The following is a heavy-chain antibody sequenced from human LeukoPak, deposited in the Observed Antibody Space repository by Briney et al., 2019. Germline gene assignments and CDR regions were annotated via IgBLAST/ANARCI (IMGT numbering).Heavy chain of an antibody. J-gene: IGHJ4*02. CDR1: GGSFSGYY. Sequence: SETLSLTCAVYGGSFSGYYWSWIRQPPGKGLEWIGEINHSGRTNYNPSLKSRVTISVDTSKNQFSLKRSSVTAADTAVYYWARWVAARLFDYWGQGTLVTVSS. D-gene: IGHD6-6*01. CDR2: INHSGRT. CDR3: ARWVAARLFDY. V-gene: IGHV4-34*01.